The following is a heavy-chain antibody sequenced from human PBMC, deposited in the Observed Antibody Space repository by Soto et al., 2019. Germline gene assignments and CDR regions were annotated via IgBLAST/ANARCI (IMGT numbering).Heavy chain of an antibody. CDR2: IYHSGNT. CDR3: ARRWGEGRVDY. V-gene: IGHV4-4*02. D-gene: IGHD3-10*01. Sequence: QVQLQESGPGLVKLSGTLSLTCAVSGGSISSSNWWSWVRHPPGKGLEWIGEIYHSGNTNYNPSLKSRVTMAVDKSRNQFSLKLSSVTAADTAVYYCARRWGEGRVDYWGQGTLVTVSS. J-gene: IGHJ4*02. CDR1: GGSISSSNW.